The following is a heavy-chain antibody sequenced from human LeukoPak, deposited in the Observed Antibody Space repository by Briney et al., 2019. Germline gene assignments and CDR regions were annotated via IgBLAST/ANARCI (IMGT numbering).Heavy chain of an antibody. CDR3: ARARGPANDAFDI. Sequence: PSETLSLTCTVSGGSICSYNWSWIRQPPGKGLEWIGHIYYRGTTNYNPSLKSRVTISVDPSKNQFSLKLSSVTAADTAVYYCARARGPANDAFDICGRGTMARVTS. CDR1: GGSICSYN. CDR2: IYYRGTT. J-gene: IGHJ3*02. V-gene: IGHV4-59*01.